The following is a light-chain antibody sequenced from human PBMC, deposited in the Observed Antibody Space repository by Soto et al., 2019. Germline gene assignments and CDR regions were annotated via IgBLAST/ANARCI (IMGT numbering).Light chain of an antibody. Sequence: DVQMTQSPSSLSASVGDRVTITCRASQGISNYLAWYQQTPGKAPKLLIHAASTLQSGVPSRFSGSGSEAHFTLTISSLQPEDVATYYCQNYNRAPPTFGPGTKVHIK. J-gene: IGKJ3*01. V-gene: IGKV1-27*01. CDR2: AAS. CDR1: QGISNY. CDR3: QNYNRAPPT.